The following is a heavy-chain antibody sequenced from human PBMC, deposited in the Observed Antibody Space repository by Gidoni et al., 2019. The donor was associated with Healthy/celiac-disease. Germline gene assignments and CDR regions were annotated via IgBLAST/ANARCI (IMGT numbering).Heavy chain of an antibody. J-gene: IGHJ3*02. D-gene: IGHD3-3*01. Sequence: EVQLLESGGGLVQPGGSLSLSCAASGFTFSRYAMSWVRQAPGKGLEWVSAISGSGGSTYYADSVKGRFTISRDNSKNTLYLQMNSLRAEDTAVYYCAKDVLFAGLTHAFDIWGQGTMVTVSS. V-gene: IGHV3-23*01. CDR2: ISGSGGST. CDR3: AKDVLFAGLTHAFDI. CDR1: GFTFSRYA.